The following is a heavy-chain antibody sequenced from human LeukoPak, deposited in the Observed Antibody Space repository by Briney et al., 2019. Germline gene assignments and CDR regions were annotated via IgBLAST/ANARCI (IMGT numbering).Heavy chain of an antibody. Sequence: GGSLRLSCAASGFTFDDYAMHWVRQAPGKGLEWVSPISGDGGSTYYADSVKGRFTISRDNSKNSLYLQMNSLRTEDTALYYCAKGDYGDYEDYFDYWGQGTLVTVSS. CDR1: GFTFDDYA. V-gene: IGHV3-43*02. CDR3: AKGDYGDYEDYFDY. J-gene: IGHJ4*02. CDR2: ISGDGGST. D-gene: IGHD4-17*01.